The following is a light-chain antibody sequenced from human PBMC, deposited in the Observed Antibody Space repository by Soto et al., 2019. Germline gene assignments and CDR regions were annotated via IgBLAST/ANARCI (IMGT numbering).Light chain of an antibody. CDR2: CAS. Sequence: DIQMTQSPSTLSASVGDRVTIPCRASQRISRWLAWYQQKPGKNPKLLIYCASTLESGVPSMFSGSGSGTEFTLTISSLQPDDFATYFCQQYNSFPWTFGQGTKVEIK. J-gene: IGKJ1*01. V-gene: IGKV1-5*01. CDR3: QQYNSFPWT. CDR1: QRISRW.